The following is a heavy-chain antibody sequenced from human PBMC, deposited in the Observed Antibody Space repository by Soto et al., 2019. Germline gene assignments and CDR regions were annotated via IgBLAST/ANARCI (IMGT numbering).Heavy chain of an antibody. CDR1: GGTFTSHS. J-gene: IGHJ6*01. Sequence: ASVKVSCKASGGTFTSHSIIWVRQAPGKGLEWVGGIIPVYGSANYAQNFQGRVFITADRSTGTAYLDLSSLRSDDTAVYYCATGGVYFYARTAYPKRTYGDMDVWGQGTTVTVSS. CDR2: IIPVYGSA. CDR3: ATGGVYFYARTAYPKRTYGDMDV. D-gene: IGHD2-8*01. V-gene: IGHV1-69*06.